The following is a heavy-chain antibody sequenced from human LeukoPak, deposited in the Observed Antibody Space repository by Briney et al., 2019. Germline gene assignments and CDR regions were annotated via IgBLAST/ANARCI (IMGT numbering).Heavy chain of an antibody. J-gene: IGHJ4*02. Sequence: PSETLSLTCTVSGDSISSSSYYWGWIRQPPGKGLEWIGSTYCSGSTYYNPSLKSRVTISVDTSKNQFSLKLSSVTAADPAVYYCARQQWQPIFDYWGQGTLVTVSS. CDR3: ARQQWQPIFDY. CDR2: TYCSGST. CDR1: GDSISSSSYY. D-gene: IGHD6-19*01. V-gene: IGHV4-39*01.